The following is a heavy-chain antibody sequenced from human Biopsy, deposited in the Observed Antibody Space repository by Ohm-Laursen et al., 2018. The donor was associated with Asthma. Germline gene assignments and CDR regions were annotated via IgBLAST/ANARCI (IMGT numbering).Heavy chain of an antibody. CDR1: GYTVTRYA. V-gene: IGHV7-4-1*02. Sequence: ASVKVSCKASGYTVTRYAINWVRQAPGQGLEWMGWINTNTGNPTYAQGFTGRFVFSLDTSVNTAQLQFNNLKAEDTAVYYCARMMSYYLEMSDPFFDYWGQGTLVTVSA. D-gene: IGHD3-16*01. CDR3: ARMMSYYLEMSDPFFDY. J-gene: IGHJ4*02. CDR2: INTNTGNP.